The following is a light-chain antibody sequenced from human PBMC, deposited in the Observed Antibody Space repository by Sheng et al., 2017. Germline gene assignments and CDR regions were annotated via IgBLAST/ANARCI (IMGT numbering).Light chain of an antibody. CDR3: AAWDDSLSGV. CDR1: SSNIGSNY. J-gene: IGLJ3*02. CDR2: RNI. Sequence: QSVLTQPPSASGTPGQRVTISCSGSSSNIGSNYVYWYQQLPGTAPKLLIYRNIQRPSGVPDRFSGSKSGTSASLAISGLRPDDEADYYCAAWDDSLSGVFGGGTKLTVL. V-gene: IGLV1-47*01.